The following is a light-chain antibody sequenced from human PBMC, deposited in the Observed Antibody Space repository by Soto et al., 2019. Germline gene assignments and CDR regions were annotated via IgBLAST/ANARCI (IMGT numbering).Light chain of an antibody. Sequence: DIQMTQSPSSLSASVGDRVTITCRATQDIGNYLTWYQQKPGKSPTLLIYAASALQPGVPSRFSGSGSGTDFTLTISSLQPEDVATYYCQKYNSALWTFGQGTKVEIK. CDR3: QKYNSALWT. CDR2: AAS. J-gene: IGKJ1*01. CDR1: QDIGNY. V-gene: IGKV1-27*01.